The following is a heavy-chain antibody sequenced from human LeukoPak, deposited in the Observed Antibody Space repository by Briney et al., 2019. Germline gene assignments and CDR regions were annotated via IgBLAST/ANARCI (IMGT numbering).Heavy chain of an antibody. D-gene: IGHD1-26*01. CDR2: IYHSGST. V-gene: IGHV4-38-2*02. CDR1: GGSISSYY. J-gene: IGHJ4*02. Sequence: SETLSLTCTVSGGSISSYYWGWIRQPPGKGLEWIGSIYHSGSTYYNPSLKSRVTISVDTSKNQFSLKLSSVTAADTAVYYCAREYDSGSYDVWGQGTLVTVSS. CDR3: AREYDSGSYDV.